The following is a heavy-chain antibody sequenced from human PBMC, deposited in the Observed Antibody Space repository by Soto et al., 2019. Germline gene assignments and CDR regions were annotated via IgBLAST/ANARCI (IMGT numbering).Heavy chain of an antibody. J-gene: IGHJ4*02. D-gene: IGHD1-1*01. Sequence: EVQLVESGGGLVQPGGSLRLSCAASGFTFSYYGMNWVRQAPGKGLEWVSYISSGSSTTYYADSVKGRFTISRDNAKNSLHLQMNSLRPEDTAIYYCATQTGDSMGYWGQGTLVTVSS. CDR3: ATQTGDSMGY. CDR1: GFTFSYYG. CDR2: ISSGSSTT. V-gene: IGHV3-48*01.